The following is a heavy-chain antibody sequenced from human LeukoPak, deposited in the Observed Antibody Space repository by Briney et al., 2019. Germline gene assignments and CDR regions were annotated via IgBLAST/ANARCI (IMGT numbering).Heavy chain of an antibody. CDR1: GFTVSSNS. J-gene: IGHJ4*02. Sequence: GGSLRLSCTVSGFTVSSNSMSWVRQAPGKGLEWVSFIYSDNTHYSDSVKGRFTISRDNSKNTLYLQMKNLRAEDTAVYYCAKDGAWLRFDDWGQGILITVSS. CDR2: IYSDNT. CDR3: AKDGAWLRFDD. D-gene: IGHD5-12*01. V-gene: IGHV3-53*01.